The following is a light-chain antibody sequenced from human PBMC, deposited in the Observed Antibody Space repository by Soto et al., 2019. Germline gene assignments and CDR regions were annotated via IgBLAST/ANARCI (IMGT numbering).Light chain of an antibody. V-gene: IGLV2-14*01. Sequence: QSALTQPASVSGSPGQSITISCTGTSSDVGSYNYVSWYQQHPGKAPKLMIYDVSNRPSGVSNRFSGSKSGHTASLTISGLQAEDEADYYCSSYSISSTLGVFGGGTKLTVL. CDR1: SSDVGSYNY. CDR2: DVS. J-gene: IGLJ2*01. CDR3: SSYSISSTLGV.